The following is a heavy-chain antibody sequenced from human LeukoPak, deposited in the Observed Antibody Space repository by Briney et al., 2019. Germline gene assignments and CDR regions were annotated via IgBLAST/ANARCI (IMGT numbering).Heavy chain of an antibody. CDR3: ARRLLWFGEAGWFDP. D-gene: IGHD3-10*01. V-gene: IGHV4-59*01. CDR1: GGSISSYC. J-gene: IGHJ5*02. CDR2: IYYRGSP. Sequence: SETLSLTCTVSGGSISSYCWSWIRQPPGKGLEWIGYIYYRGSPNYNPSLKSRVTISVDTSKNQFSLKLSSVTAADTAVYYCARRLLWFGEAGWFDPWGQGTLVTVSS.